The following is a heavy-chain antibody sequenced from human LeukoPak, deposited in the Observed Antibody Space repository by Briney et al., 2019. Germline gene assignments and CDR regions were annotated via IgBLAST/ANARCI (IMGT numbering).Heavy chain of an antibody. CDR3: ARAGGYCSGGSCYRGYSWFDP. CDR2: ILYNGSNK. D-gene: IGHD2-15*01. J-gene: IGHJ5*02. Sequence: GGSLRLSCAASGFTFSSSGMHWVRQAPGKGLEWVAVILYNGSNKYYADSVKGRFTISRDNSKDTLYLQMNSLRVEDTAVYYCARAGGYCSGGSCYRGYSWFDPWGQGTLVTVSS. CDR1: GFTFSSSG. V-gene: IGHV3-33*01.